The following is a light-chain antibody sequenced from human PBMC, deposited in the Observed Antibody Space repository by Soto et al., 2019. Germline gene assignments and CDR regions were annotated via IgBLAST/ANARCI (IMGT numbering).Light chain of an antibody. V-gene: IGLV2-14*01. CDR2: EVS. J-gene: IGLJ1*01. Sequence: QYVLTQPASVSGSPGQSITISCTGTSSDVGGYNYVSWYQQHPGKAPKLMIYEVSNRPSGVSNRFSGSKSGNTASLTISGLQAEDEADYYCSSYTSSSTLVFGTGTKSPS. CDR1: SSDVGGYNY. CDR3: SSYTSSSTLV.